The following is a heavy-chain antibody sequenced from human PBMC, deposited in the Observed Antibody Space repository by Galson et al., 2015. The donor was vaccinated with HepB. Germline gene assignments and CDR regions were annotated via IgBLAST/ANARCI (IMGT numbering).Heavy chain of an antibody. CDR2: ISSLGSTI. Sequence: SLRLSCAASGFTFSGYYMSWIRQAPGKGLEWVAYISSLGSTIYYTDSVKGRFSISRDNAKNSLYLQMNSLRAEDTAVYYCARDKDQWGKGTLVTVSS. D-gene: IGHD2-2*01. CDR1: GFTFSGYY. CDR3: ARDKDQ. J-gene: IGHJ4*02. V-gene: IGHV3-11*01.